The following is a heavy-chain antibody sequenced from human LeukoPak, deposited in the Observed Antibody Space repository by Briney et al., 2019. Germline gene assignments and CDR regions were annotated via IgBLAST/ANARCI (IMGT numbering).Heavy chain of an antibody. V-gene: IGHV3-30*03. CDR3: ARDFERTAMVSFDY. CDR1: GFTFSSYG. D-gene: IGHD5-18*01. Sequence: PGGSLRLSCAASGFTFSSYGMHWVRQAPGKGLEWVAVISYDGSNKYYADSVKGRFTISRDNSKNTLYLQMNSLRAEDTAVYYCARDFERTAMVSFDYWGQGTLVTVSS. CDR2: ISYDGSNK. J-gene: IGHJ4*02.